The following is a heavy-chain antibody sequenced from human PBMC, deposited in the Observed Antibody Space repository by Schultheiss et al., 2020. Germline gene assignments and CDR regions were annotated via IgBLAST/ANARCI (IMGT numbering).Heavy chain of an antibody. J-gene: IGHJ6*02. Sequence: SQTLSLTCTVSGGSISSGDYYWSWIRQPPGKGLEWIGEVNHSGSTNYNASLKSRVTISVDTSSNQLSLKLSSVTAADTAVYYCARDVGSSWPYYYYYGMDVWGQGTTVTVSS. CDR2: VNHSGST. CDR1: GGSISSGDYY. V-gene: IGHV4-30-4*01. CDR3: ARDVGSSWPYYYYYGMDV. D-gene: IGHD6-13*01.